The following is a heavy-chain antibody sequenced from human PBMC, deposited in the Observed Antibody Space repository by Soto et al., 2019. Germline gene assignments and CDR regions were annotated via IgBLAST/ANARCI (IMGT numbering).Heavy chain of an antibody. CDR2: IYYSGST. CDR3: ARQPYYDSRYYYYGMDV. J-gene: IGHJ6*02. Sequence: QLQLQESGPGLVKPSETLSLTCTVSGGSISSSSYYWGWIRQPPGKGLEWIGSIYYSGSTYYNPSITSRVTLSVDTSKNQFSLKLSSVTAADTAVYYCARQPYYDSRYYYYGMDVWGQGTTVTVSS. V-gene: IGHV4-39*01. D-gene: IGHD3-22*01. CDR1: GGSISSSSYY.